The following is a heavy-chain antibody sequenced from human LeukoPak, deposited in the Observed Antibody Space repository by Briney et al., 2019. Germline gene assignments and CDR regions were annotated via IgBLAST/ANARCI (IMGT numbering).Heavy chain of an antibody. D-gene: IGHD6-19*01. CDR1: GFTFSSYG. Sequence: GGSLRLSCAASGFTFSSYGMHWVRQAPGKGLEWVAVIWYDGSNKYYADSVKGRFTISRDNSKNTLYLQMNSLRAEDTAVYYCARDSSMYSSGLDAFDIWGQGTMVTVSS. CDR2: IWYDGSNK. V-gene: IGHV3-33*01. J-gene: IGHJ3*02. CDR3: ARDSSMYSSGLDAFDI.